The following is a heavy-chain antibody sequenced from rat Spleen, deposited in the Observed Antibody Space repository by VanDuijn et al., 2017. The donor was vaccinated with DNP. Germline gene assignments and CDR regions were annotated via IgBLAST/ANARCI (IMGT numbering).Heavy chain of an antibody. CDR1: GFSLTSYG. J-gene: IGHJ4*01. V-gene: IGHV2-1*01. CDR3: ASTLVNYGTYGYYAMDA. Sequence: QMQLKESGPGLVQPSQTLSLTCTVSGFSLTSYGVHWVRQAPGKGLEWMGRIQNGGSTDYNSALKSRLSISRDTSKSQVFLKMNSLQTEDTATYYCASTLVNYGTYGYYAMDAWGQGTSVTVSS. D-gene: IGHD1-3*01. CDR2: IQNGGST.